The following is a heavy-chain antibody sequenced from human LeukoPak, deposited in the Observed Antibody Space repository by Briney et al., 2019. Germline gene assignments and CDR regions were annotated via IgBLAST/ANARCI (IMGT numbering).Heavy chain of an antibody. J-gene: IGHJ4*02. D-gene: IGHD1-1*01. CDR1: GFTFNSYW. CDR2: IKQDGSEK. Sequence: GGFLRLSCVASGFTFNSYWMSWVRQAPGKGLEWVANIKQDGSEKYYVDSVKGRFTISRDNAKNSLYLQMNSLRAEDTAVYYCARPGTTLDYWGQGTLVTVSS. V-gene: IGHV3-7*03. CDR3: ARPGTTLDY.